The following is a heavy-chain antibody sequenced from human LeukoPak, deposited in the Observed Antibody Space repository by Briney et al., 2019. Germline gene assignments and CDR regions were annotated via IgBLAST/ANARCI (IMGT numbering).Heavy chain of an antibody. CDR1: GFTFSSYG. Sequence: GGSLRLSCAASGFTFSSYGMHWVRQAPGKGLEWVAFIRYDGSNKYYADSVKGRFTISRDNSKNTLYLQMNSLRAEDTAVYYCARDGPPQWLAPHGPVNPHFDYWGQGTLVTVSS. CDR3: ARDGPPQWLAPHGPVNPHFDY. D-gene: IGHD6-19*01. CDR2: IRYDGSNK. V-gene: IGHV3-30*02. J-gene: IGHJ4*02.